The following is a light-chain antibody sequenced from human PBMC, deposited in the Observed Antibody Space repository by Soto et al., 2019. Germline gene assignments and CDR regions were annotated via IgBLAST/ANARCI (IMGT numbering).Light chain of an antibody. V-gene: IGLV2-23*02. CDR1: TSFVGSYNR. J-gene: IGLJ2*01. CDR2: EDS. CDR3: RSFAGSSTFVV. Sequence: QSALTQPASVSGSPGQSITFSCTGTTSFVGSYNRVSWYQQHPGKAPKLMIYEDSKRPSGVSNRFSGSKSGNTASLTISGLQAEDEADYYCRSFAGSSTFVVFGGGTKLTVL.